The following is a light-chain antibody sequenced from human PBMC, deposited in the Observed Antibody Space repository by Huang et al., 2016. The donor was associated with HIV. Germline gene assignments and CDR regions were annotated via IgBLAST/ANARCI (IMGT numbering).Light chain of an antibody. J-gene: IGKJ5*01. V-gene: IGKV2-30*01. CDR3: MQGTHWPPIT. CDR1: QSLIYSDGNTY. CDR2: KIS. Sequence: DVVLTQSPLSLPVTLGQPASISCWSSQSLIYSDGNTYLSWFQQRPGQSPRRRIYKISNRDSGVPDRFSGSGSGSDFTLKISKVEAEDVAVYYCMQGTHWPPITFGQGTRLEI.